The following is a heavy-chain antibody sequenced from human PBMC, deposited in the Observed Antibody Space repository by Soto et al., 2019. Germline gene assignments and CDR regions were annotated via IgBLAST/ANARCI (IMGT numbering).Heavy chain of an antibody. CDR2: IHHSGTT. V-gene: IGHV4-31*03. D-gene: IGHD3-3*01. CDR3: SRADVGGSGYYRNGASDV. CDR1: GGSIDSGGYY. Sequence: QVQLQESGPGLVKPSQTLSLICTVSGGSIDSGGYYWSWIRQHPGKGLEWIGYIHHSGTTYYNPSLERRVSISADTSQIQFSLTLSSVTAADTAIYFCSRADVGGSGYYRNGASDVWGQGTMVTVSS. J-gene: IGHJ3*01.